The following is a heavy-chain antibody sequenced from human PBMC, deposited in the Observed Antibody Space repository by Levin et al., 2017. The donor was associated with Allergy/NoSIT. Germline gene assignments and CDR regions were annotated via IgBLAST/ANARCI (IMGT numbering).Heavy chain of an antibody. D-gene: IGHD2-21*02. J-gene: IGHJ4*02. Sequence: GESLKISCAASGFTFSSYGMHWVRQAPGKGLEWVAVISYDGSNKYYADSVKGRFTISRDNSKNTLYLQMNSLRAEDTAVYYCAKAPFNIRVVVTAIDYWGQGTLVTVSS. CDR2: ISYDGSNK. V-gene: IGHV3-30*18. CDR3: AKAPFNIRVVVTAIDY. CDR1: GFTFSSYG.